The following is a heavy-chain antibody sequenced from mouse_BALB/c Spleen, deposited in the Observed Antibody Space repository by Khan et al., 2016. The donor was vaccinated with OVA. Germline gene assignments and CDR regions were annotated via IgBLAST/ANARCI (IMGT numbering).Heavy chain of an antibody. CDR1: GYTFTDYN. CDR2: IDPYNGGT. CDR3: ARTDYYGNSYYFDY. D-gene: IGHD1-1*01. V-gene: IGHV1S135*01. Sequence: EVQLQESGPELVKPGASVKVSCKASGYTFTDYNMFWVKQSHGKSLEWIGYIDPYNGGTSYNQKFKGKATLTVDKSSSTAFMHLNSLTSEDSAVFYCARTDYYGNSYYFDYWGQGTTLTVSS. J-gene: IGHJ2*01.